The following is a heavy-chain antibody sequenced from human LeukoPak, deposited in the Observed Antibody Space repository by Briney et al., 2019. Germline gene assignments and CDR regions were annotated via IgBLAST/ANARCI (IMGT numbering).Heavy chain of an antibody. D-gene: IGHD6-19*01. J-gene: IGHJ4*02. CDR2: ISSSSSSTI. V-gene: IGHV3-48*01. Sequence: GGSLRLSCAASEFTFSSYSMNWVRQAPGKGLEWVSYISSSSSSTIYYADSVKGRFTISRDNAKSSLYLQMNSLRAEDTAVYYCARILDSAWGELGYWGQGTLVTVSS. CDR1: EFTFSSYS. CDR3: ARILDSAWGELGY.